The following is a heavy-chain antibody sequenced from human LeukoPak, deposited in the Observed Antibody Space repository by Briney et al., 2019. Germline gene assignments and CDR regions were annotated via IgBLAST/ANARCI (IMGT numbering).Heavy chain of an antibody. D-gene: IGHD6-25*01. J-gene: IGHJ3*01. CDR2: VNPDGSNT. V-gene: IGHV3-74*01. CDR1: AFAFSSYH. Sequence: GGSLRLSCEASAFAFSSYHMHWVRQAPGEGLVWVSYVNPDGSNTNYADSVKGRFTISRDNAKNALYLQMNSLRAEDTAMYYCARDDSGPQAFDLWGQGTMVTVSS. CDR3: ARDDSGPQAFDL.